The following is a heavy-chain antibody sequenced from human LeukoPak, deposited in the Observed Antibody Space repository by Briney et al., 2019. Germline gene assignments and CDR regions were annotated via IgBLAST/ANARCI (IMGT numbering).Heavy chain of an antibody. D-gene: IGHD3-10*02. Sequence: TGGSLRLSCAASGFTFSSYGMNWVRQAPGRGLEWVAFIPYDGSNKYYADSVKGRFTISRDNSKNTLYLQMNSLRAEDTAVYYCARGVRGVIIDYWGQGTLVTVSS. V-gene: IGHV3-30*02. J-gene: IGHJ4*02. CDR1: GFTFSSYG. CDR2: IPYDGSNK. CDR3: ARGVRGVIIDY.